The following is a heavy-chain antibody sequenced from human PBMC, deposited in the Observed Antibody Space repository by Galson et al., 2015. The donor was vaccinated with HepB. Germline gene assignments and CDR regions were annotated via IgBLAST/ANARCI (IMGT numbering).Heavy chain of an antibody. CDR2: ISGSGGST. D-gene: IGHD2-21*01. CDR3: AKDCGGDCYLDY. CDR1: GFTFSSYA. J-gene: IGHJ4*02. Sequence: SLRLSCAASGFTFSSYAMSWVRQAPGKGLEWVSAISGSGGSTYYADSVKGRFTISRDNSKNTLYLQMNSLRAEDTAVYYCAKDCGGDCYLDYWGQGTLVTVSS. V-gene: IGHV3-23*01.